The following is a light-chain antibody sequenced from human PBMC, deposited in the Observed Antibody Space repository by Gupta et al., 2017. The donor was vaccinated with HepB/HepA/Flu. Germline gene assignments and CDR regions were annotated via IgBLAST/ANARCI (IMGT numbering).Light chain of an antibody. CDR3: QLRSSWPSPWT. J-gene: IGKJ1*01. V-gene: IGKV3-11*01. Sequence: IALSQSPSTLSLSPGGRATFSCRASQSVRDFLAWDQQKPGQAPRLLIYDISKRATGIPGRFRGSGSGTDSALTISNLEPEDFAVYYCQLRSSWPSPWTFGQGTKVEIK. CDR2: DIS. CDR1: QSVRDF.